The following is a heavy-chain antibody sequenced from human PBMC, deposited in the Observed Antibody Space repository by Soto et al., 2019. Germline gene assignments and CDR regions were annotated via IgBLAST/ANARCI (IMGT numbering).Heavy chain of an antibody. CDR2: INHSGST. Sequence: QVQLQQWGAGLLKPSETLSLTCAVYGGSFSGYYWSWSRQPPGKGLEWIGEINHSGSTNYNPSLKSRVTISVYTSKSQFSLKLSSVIDAYASVYYCALVLIWFANDAFDIWGQGTMVTVSS. CDR1: GGSFSGYY. D-gene: IGHD3-10*01. CDR3: ALVLIWFANDAFDI. V-gene: IGHV4-34*01. J-gene: IGHJ3*02.